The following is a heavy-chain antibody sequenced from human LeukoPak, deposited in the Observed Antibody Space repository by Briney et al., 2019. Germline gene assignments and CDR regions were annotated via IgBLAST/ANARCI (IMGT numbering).Heavy chain of an antibody. CDR1: GGSISSSSYY. CDR2: IYYSGST. Sequence: SETLSLTCTVSGGSISSSSYYWGWIRQPPGKGLEWIGSIYYSGSTYYNPSLKSRVTISVDTSKNQFSLKLSSVTAADMAVYYCARLYHDFWSGYPAYYFDYWGQGTLVTVSS. J-gene: IGHJ4*02. D-gene: IGHD3-3*01. CDR3: ARLYHDFWSGYPAYYFDY. V-gene: IGHV4-39*01.